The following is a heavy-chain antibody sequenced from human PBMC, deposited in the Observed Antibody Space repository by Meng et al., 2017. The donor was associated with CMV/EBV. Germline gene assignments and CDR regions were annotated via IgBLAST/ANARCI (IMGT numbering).Heavy chain of an antibody. CDR2: INHSGST. V-gene: IGHV4-34*01. CDR1: GFTFGDYA. D-gene: IGHD2-2*01. J-gene: IGHJ4*02. CDR3: ARVGGGCSSTSCSPIDY. Sequence: ESLKISCTASGFTFGDYAMSWIRQPPGKGLEWIGEINHSGSTNYNPSLKSRVTISVDTSKNQFSLKLSSVTAADTAVYYCARVGGGCSSTSCSPIDYWGQGTLVT.